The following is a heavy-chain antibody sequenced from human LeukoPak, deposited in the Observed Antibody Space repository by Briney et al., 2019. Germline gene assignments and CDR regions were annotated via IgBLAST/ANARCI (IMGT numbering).Heavy chain of an antibody. V-gene: IGHV1-24*01. CDR2: FDPEDDET. Sequence: ASVKVSCKVSGYTLTELSMHWVRQAPGKGLEWMGGFDPEDDETIYAQKFQGRVTMTEDTSTDTAYMELSSLRSEDTAVYYCATHPYGSGSEGDYWGQGTLVTVSS. CDR1: GYTLTELS. D-gene: IGHD3-10*01. CDR3: ATHPYGSGSEGDY. J-gene: IGHJ4*02.